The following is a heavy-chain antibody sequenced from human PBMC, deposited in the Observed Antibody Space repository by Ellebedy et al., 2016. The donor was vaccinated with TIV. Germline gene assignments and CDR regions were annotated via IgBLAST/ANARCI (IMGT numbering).Heavy chain of an antibody. CDR1: GYNFSSYW. D-gene: IGHD2-15*01. V-gene: IGHV5-51*01. CDR2: IDPSDSDT. CDR3: ARRADCSGGSCYSINNWFDP. J-gene: IGHJ5*02. Sequence: KVSCKGSGYNFSSYWIGWVRQMPGKGLEWMGIIDPSDSDTRYSPSFRGQVTISADKSISTAYLQWSNLKASDTAMYYCARRADCSGGSCYSINNWFDPWGQGTLVTVSS.